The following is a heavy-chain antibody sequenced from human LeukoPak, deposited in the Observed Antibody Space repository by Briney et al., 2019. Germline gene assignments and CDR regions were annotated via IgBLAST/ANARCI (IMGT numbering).Heavy chain of an antibody. D-gene: IGHD6-19*01. CDR2: ISSSGSTI. CDR1: GFTFSSYE. J-gene: IGHJ4*02. CDR3: AREGAGVPAPTIAVASSDY. V-gene: IGHV3-48*03. Sequence: QPGGSLRLSCAASGFTFSSYEMNWVRQAPGKGLEWVSYISSSGSTIYYADSVKGRFTISRDNAKNSLYLQMNSLRAEDTAVYYCAREGAGVPAPTIAVASSDYWGQGTLVTVSS.